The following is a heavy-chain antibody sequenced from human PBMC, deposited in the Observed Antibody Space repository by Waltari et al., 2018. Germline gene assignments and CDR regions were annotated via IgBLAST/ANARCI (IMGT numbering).Heavy chain of an antibody. Sequence: QVHLVESGGGVVQPGRSLKLSCAVSGFQFRDYDMHWVRLISGQRLAEGAVLSYNGGNQYYSDAVRGRFSTSRDNSKNTAFLQMSSLRSNDTAVYYCARVLRHATGWYWVFDHWGQGTLVTVSS. J-gene: IGHJ4*02. D-gene: IGHD6-19*01. V-gene: IGHV3-30-3*01. CDR1: GFQFRDYD. CDR2: LSYNGGNQ. CDR3: ARVLRHATGWYWVFDH.